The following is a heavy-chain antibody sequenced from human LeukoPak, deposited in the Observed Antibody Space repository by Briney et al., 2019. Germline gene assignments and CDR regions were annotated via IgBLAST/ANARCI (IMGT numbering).Heavy chain of an antibody. CDR3: PRDGGYDHNY. CDR2: ISSSCSTI. CDR1: GFNLSSYE. J-gene: IGHJ4*02. D-gene: IGHD5-12*01. V-gene: IGHV3-48*03. Sequence: PGGSLRLSCAAAGFNLSSYEMNWVRQVQGKGLEWVSYISSSCSTIYYAESVKGRFTISRDSAKNSPYLQMSSLSAEDTPVYYCPRDGGYDHNYWGQGTLVTVSS.